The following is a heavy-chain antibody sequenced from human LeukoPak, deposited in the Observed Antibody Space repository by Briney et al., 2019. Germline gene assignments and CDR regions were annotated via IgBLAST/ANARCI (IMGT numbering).Heavy chain of an antibody. CDR3: ARPASGWPYYFDY. V-gene: IGHV4-34*01. J-gene: IGHJ4*02. CDR2: INHSGST. CDR1: GGSFSGYY. Sequence: PSETLSLTCAVYGGSFSGYYWSWIRQPPGKGLEWIGEINHSGSTNYNPSPKSRVTISVDTSKYQFSLKLSSVTAADTAVYYCARPASGWPYYFDYWGQGTLVTVSS. D-gene: IGHD6-19*01.